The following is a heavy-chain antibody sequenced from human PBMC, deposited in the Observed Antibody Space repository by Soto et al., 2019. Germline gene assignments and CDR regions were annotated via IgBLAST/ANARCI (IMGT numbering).Heavy chain of an antibody. J-gene: IGHJ4*02. Sequence: SETLSLTCVVSGGSISSGGYSWSWIRHPPGKGLEWIGYIHHSGSTYHNPSLKSRVTISVDRSKNQFSLNLSSVTAADTAVYYCARVPDYWGQGTLVTV. CDR1: GGSISSGGYS. CDR2: IHHSGST. V-gene: IGHV4-30-2*01. CDR3: ARVPDY.